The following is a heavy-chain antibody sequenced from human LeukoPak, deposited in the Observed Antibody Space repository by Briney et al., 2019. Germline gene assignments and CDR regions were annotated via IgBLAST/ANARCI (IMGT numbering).Heavy chain of an antibody. CDR2: ISYSGNT. CDR3: ARIHSSGWYSYYFDY. CDR1: GGSISSYY. V-gene: IGHV4-59*01. Sequence: SETLSLTCTVSGGSISSYYWSWIRQPPGKGLEWIGYISYSGNTNYNPSLKSRVTISVDTSKNQFSLKLSSVTAADTAVYYCARIHSSGWYSYYFDYWGQGTLVTVSS. D-gene: IGHD6-19*01. J-gene: IGHJ4*02.